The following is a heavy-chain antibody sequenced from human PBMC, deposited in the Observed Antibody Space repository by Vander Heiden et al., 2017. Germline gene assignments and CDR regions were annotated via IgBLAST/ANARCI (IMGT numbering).Heavy chain of an antibody. CDR3: ARGGCSGGSCYQNWFDP. V-gene: IGHV1-18*01. Sequence: QVQLVQSGAEVKKPGASVKVSCKASGYTFTSYGISWVRPAPGQGLEWRGWISAYNGNTNYAQKVQGRVTMTTDTSTSTAYMELRSLRSDDTAVYYCARGGCSGGSCYQNWFDPRGQGTLVTVSS. D-gene: IGHD2-15*01. J-gene: IGHJ5*02. CDR2: ISAYNGNT. CDR1: GYTFTSYG.